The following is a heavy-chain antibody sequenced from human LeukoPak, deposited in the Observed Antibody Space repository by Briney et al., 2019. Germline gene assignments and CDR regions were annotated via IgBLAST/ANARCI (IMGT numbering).Heavy chain of an antibody. V-gene: IGHV1-18*01. CDR1: GYTFTSYG. D-gene: IGHD1-26*01. CDR2: ISAYNGNT. Sequence: ASVKVSCKASGYTFTSYGISWVRQAPGQGLEWMGWISAYNGNTNYAQKLQGRVTMTEDTSTDTAYMELSSLRSEDTAVYYCATRGRDIVGVQIDYWGQGTLVTVSS. CDR3: ATRGRDIVGVQIDY. J-gene: IGHJ4*02.